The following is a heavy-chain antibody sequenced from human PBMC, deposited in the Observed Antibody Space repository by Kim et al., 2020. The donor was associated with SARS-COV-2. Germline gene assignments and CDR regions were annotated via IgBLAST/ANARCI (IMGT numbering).Heavy chain of an antibody. V-gene: IGHV4-61*01. CDR3: ARGPPAPYYYDYYMDV. CDR2: IYYSGST. J-gene: IGHJ6*03. CDR1: GGSVSSGSYY. Sequence: SETLSLTCTVSGGSVSSGSYYWSWIRQPPGKGLEWIGYIYYSGSTNYNPSLKSRVTISVDTSKNQFSLKLSSVTAADTAVYYCARGPPAPYYYDYYMDVWGKGTTVTVSS.